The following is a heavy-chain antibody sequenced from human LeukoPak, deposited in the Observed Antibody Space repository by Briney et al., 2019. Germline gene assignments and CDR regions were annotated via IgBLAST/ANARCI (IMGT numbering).Heavy chain of an antibody. CDR1: GFTVSRNY. V-gene: IGHV3-66*01. Sequence: SGGSLRLSSAASGFTVSRNYMSWVRQAPRKGLEWVSVIYIDGNTYYADSVRGRFTISRDNSKNTVYLQMNSLRAEDTAVYYCARGDGYNFFDSWGQGTLVTVSS. J-gene: IGHJ4*02. CDR3: ARGDGYNFFDS. CDR2: IYIDGNT. D-gene: IGHD5-24*01.